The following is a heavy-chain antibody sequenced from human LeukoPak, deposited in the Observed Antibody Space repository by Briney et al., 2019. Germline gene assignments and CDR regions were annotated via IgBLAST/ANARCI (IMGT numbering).Heavy chain of an antibody. CDR3: ARDQAYSFDY. CDR1: GVTFCAYS. D-gene: IGHD4-11*01. Sequence: HTGGSLRLSCAASGVTFCAYSMNWVRQAPEKGLEWVSYIGSSSSPIYYADSVKGRFTISRDNAKNSLYLQMDSLRAEDTAVYYCARDQAYSFDYWGQGTLVTVSS. V-gene: IGHV3-48*01. J-gene: IGHJ4*02. CDR2: IGSSSSPI.